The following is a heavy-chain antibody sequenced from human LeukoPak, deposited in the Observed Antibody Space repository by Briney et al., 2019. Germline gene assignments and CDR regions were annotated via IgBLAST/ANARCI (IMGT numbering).Heavy chain of an antibody. CDR1: GYTFTTYL. Sequence: VSVKVSCKTSGYTFTTYLIHWARQAPGQGLEWLGELNPVTGGTNYAQRFQGRVTMTRDTSISTAYMELSRLRSDDTAVYYCASTEMATIAPIDYWGQGTLVTVSS. D-gene: IGHD5-24*01. V-gene: IGHV1-2*02. CDR3: ASTEMATIAPIDY. J-gene: IGHJ4*02. CDR2: LNPVTGGT.